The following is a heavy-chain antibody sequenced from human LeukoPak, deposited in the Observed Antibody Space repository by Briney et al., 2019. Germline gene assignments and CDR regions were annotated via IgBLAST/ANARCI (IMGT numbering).Heavy chain of an antibody. Sequence: PSETLSLTCTVSGGTISTYYWSWIRLPPRKGLEWIGYIYYSGSTNYNPSLKSRVTTSVDTSKNQFSLKLSSVTAADTAVYYCARDTGTVVDYWGQGTLVTVSS. CDR2: IYYSGST. CDR1: GGTISTYY. CDR3: ARDTGTVVDY. D-gene: IGHD4-23*01. V-gene: IGHV4-59*01. J-gene: IGHJ4*02.